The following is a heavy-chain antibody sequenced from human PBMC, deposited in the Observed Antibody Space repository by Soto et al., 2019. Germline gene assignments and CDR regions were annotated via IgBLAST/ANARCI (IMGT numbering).Heavy chain of an antibody. CDR1: GFTLSMYS. Sequence: GGSLRLSCEVSGFTLSMYSMTWVRQAPGKGLEWVAKIPQEGSDGHYVDSVKGRFTISRDNAKNSVYLQMNSLRAEDTAVYYCAXDQLILPAHDFFYGSDVWGPGAKVTVSS. J-gene: IGHJ6*02. CDR2: IPQEGSDG. D-gene: IGHD2-21*02. V-gene: IGHV3-7*03. CDR3: AXDQLILPAHDFFYGSDV.